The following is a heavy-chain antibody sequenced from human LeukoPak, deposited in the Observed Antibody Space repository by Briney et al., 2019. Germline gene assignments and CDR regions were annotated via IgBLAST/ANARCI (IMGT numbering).Heavy chain of an antibody. J-gene: IGHJ4*02. D-gene: IGHD6-13*01. CDR2: IYASGST. V-gene: IGHV4-4*07. CDR3: ARDSSSWYFDY. CDR1: GVSSSGYY. Sequence: SETLSLTCTASGVSSSGYYWSWIRQPPGKGLECIGRIYASGSTNYNPSLKSRVTMSADTSKNQFSLKLSSVTAVDTAVYYCARDSSSWYFDYWGQGTLVTVSS.